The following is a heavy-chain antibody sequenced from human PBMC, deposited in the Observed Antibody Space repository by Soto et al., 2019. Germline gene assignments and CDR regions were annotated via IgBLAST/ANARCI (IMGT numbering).Heavy chain of an antibody. V-gene: IGHV4-30-2*01. CDR1: GGSISSGGYS. Sequence: PSETLSLTCAVSGGSISSGGYSWSWIRQPPGKGLEWTGYIYHSGSTYYNPSLKSRVTISVDRSKNQFSLKVTSVTVADTAVYFFARLGGYCSSANWFGYYAMDVWGQGATVTVSS. CDR2: IYHSGST. J-gene: IGHJ6*02. CDR3: ARLGGYCSSANWFGYYAMDV. D-gene: IGHD2-2*01.